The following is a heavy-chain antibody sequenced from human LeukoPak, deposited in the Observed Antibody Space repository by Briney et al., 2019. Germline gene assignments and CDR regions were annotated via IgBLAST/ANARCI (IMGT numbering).Heavy chain of an antibody. CDR1: GYTFTAYY. D-gene: IGHD4-17*01. V-gene: IGHV1-2*02. CDR2: INPNSRGT. Sequence: SVKVSCKASGYTFTAYYMHWVRQAPGQGLEWMGWINPNSRGTNYAQKFQGRVTMTRDTSISTAYMELSRLRSDDTAVYYCATTVTTYYYYYYMDVWGKGTTVTVSS. CDR3: ATTVTTYYYYYYMDV. J-gene: IGHJ6*03.